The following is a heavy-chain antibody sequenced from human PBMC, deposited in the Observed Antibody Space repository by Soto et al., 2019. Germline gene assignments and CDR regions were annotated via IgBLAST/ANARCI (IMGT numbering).Heavy chain of an antibody. J-gene: IGHJ4*02. Sequence: LVESGGGLVQPGGSLRLSCAASGFTFSNIWMSWVRRSPEKGPEWVANISPDGGEIYYVDSVKGRFTISRDNTRNSLYLQMNSLRAEDTAVYYCAKGPRWGQGTLVTVSS. CDR3: AKGPR. CDR1: GFTFSNIW. CDR2: ISPDGGEI. V-gene: IGHV3-7*01.